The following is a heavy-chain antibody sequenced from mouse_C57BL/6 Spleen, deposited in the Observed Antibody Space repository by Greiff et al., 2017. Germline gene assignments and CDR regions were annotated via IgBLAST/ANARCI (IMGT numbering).Heavy chain of an antibody. D-gene: IGHD1-1*01. J-gene: IGHJ2*01. CDR1: GFNIKDDY. Sequence: VQLKQSGAELVRPGASVKLSCTASGFNIKDDYMHWVKQRPEQGLEWIGWIDPENGDTEYASKFQGKATITADTSSNTAYLQLSSLTSEDTAVYYCTVPRYYYGSSYHFDYWGQGTTLTVSS. V-gene: IGHV14-4*01. CDR2: IDPENGDT. CDR3: TVPRYYYGSSYHFDY.